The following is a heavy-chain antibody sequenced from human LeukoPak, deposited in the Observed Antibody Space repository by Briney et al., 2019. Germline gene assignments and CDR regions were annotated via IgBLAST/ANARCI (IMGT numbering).Heavy chain of an antibody. Sequence: PGRSLRLSCAASGFTFSSYAMNWVRQAPGKGLEWVSYISSSSTTIYYADSVKGRFTISRDNAENSLYLQMNSLRAEDTAVYYCARGNTKGSGYYYYYMDVWGKGATVTVSS. V-gene: IGHV3-48*01. J-gene: IGHJ6*03. CDR2: ISSSSTTI. CDR1: GFTFSSYA. D-gene: IGHD3-10*01. CDR3: ARGNTKGSGYYYYYMDV.